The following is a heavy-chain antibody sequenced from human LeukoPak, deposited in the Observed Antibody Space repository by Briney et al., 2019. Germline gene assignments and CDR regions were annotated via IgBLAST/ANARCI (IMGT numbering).Heavy chain of an antibody. J-gene: IGHJ5*02. D-gene: IGHD2-2*01. CDR1: GFTFSSYA. Sequence: GSLRLSCAASGFTFSSYAMHWVRQAPGKGLEWVAVISYDGSNKYYADSVKGRFTISRDNSKNTLYLQMNSLRAEDTAVYYCARSGGYCSSTSCYNWFDPWGQGTLVTVSS. CDR2: ISYDGSNK. CDR3: ARSGGYCSSTSCYNWFDP. V-gene: IGHV3-30-3*01.